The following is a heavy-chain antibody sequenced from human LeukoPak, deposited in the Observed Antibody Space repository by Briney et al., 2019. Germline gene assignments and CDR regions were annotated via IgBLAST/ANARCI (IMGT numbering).Heavy chain of an antibody. D-gene: IGHD3-22*01. CDR2: ISYDGSNK. CDR3: ARGYYYDSSGYSPRYFQN. V-gene: IGHV3-30-3*01. J-gene: IGHJ1*01. CDR1: GFTFSSYA. Sequence: GRSLRLSCAASGFTFSSYAMHWVRQAPGKGLEWVAVISYDGSNKYYADSVKGRFTISRDNSKNTLYLQMNSLRAEDTAVYSWARGYYYDSSGYSPRYFQNGGQGTLVTVS.